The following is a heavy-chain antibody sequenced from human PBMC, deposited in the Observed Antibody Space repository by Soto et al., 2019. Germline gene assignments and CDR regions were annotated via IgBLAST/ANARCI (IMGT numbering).Heavy chain of an antibody. J-gene: IGHJ6*02. V-gene: IGHV1-69*13. CDR2: IIPIFGTA. D-gene: IGHD2-15*01. Sequence: SVKVSCKASGGTFSSYAISWVRQAPGQGLEWMGGIIPIFGTANYAQKFQGRVTITADESTSTAYMELRSLRSEDTAVDYCAVLSTECSGGSCYPYYYYGMDVWGQGTTVTVSS. CDR1: GGTFSSYA. CDR3: AVLSTECSGGSCYPYYYYGMDV.